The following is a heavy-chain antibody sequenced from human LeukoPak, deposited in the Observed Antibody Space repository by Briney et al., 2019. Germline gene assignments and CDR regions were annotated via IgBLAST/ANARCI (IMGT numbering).Heavy chain of an antibody. J-gene: IGHJ4*02. Sequence: PGGTLRLSCAASGFTFSSYGMSWVRQAPGKGLEWVSAISGSGGSTYYADSVKGRFTISRDNSKNTLYLQMNSLRAEDTAVYYCAKDGGRRVVVVAAEYFDYWGQGTLVTVSS. CDR3: AKDGGRRVVVVAAEYFDY. CDR1: GFTFSSYG. CDR2: ISGSGGST. D-gene: IGHD2-15*01. V-gene: IGHV3-23*01.